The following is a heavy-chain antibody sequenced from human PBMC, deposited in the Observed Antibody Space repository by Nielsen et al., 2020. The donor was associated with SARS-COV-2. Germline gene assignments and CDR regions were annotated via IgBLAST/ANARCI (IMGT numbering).Heavy chain of an antibody. J-gene: IGHJ4*02. CDR1: GFTFSSYG. CDR2: IWYDGSNK. D-gene: IGHD4-17*01. V-gene: IGHV3-30*02. CDR3: AKSRGQGVTTLYYFDY. Sequence: GESLKISCAASGFTFSSYGMHWVRQAPGKGLEWVAVIWYDGSNKYYADSVKGRFTISSDNSKNTLYLQMNSLRAEDTAVYYCAKSRGQGVTTLYYFDYWGQGTLVTVSS.